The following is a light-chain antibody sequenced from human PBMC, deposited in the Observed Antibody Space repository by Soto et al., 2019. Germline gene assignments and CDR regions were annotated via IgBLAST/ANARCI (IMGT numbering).Light chain of an antibody. CDR3: GLYAGGHIWV. Sequence: QSVLTQPPSASGSPGQSVTISCTGTSSDDGSYNYVSWYQQHPGKAPQLMIYEVSKRPSGVSDRFSGSKSGNTASLNVFGLLAEDVADYDSGLYAGGHIWVFGTGTRSPS. CDR2: EVS. V-gene: IGLV2-8*01. CDR1: SSDDGSYNY. J-gene: IGLJ1*01.